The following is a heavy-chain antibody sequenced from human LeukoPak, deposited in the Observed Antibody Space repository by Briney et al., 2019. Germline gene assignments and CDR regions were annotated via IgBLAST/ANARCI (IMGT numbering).Heavy chain of an antibody. J-gene: IGHJ4*02. CDR1: GGTFSSYA. CDR3: AKAPKTAYSSSWYYFDY. D-gene: IGHD6-13*01. Sequence: SVKVSCKASGGTFSSYAISWVRQAPGQGLEWMGRIIPILGIANYAQKFQGRVTITADKSTSTAYMELSSLRSEDTAVYYCAKAPKTAYSSSWYYFDYWGQGTLVTVSS. V-gene: IGHV1-69*04. CDR2: IIPILGIA.